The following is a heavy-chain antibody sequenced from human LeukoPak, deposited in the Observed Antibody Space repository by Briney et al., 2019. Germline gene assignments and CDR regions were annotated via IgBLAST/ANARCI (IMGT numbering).Heavy chain of an antibody. CDR3: ARASVGAYYFDF. V-gene: IGHV3-23*01. CDR1: GFTFSSYA. D-gene: IGHD1-26*01. J-gene: IGHJ4*02. CDR2: ISGSGGST. Sequence: PGGSLRLSCAASGFTFSSYAMSWVRQAPGKGLEWVSAISGSGGSTYYADSVKGRFTISRDNAKNSLYLQMNSLRDEDTAVYYCARASVGAYYFDFWGQGTLVIVSS.